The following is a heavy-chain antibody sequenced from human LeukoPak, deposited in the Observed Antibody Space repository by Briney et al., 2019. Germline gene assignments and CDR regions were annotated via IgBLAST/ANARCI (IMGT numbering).Heavy chain of an antibody. CDR1: GGSISSGDYY. V-gene: IGHV4-30-4*01. Sequence: SQTPSLTCTVSGGSISSGDYYWSWIRQPPGKGLEWIGYIYYSGSTYYNPSLKSRVTISVDTSKNQFSLKLSSVTAADTAVYYCARDFTDYYGMDVWGQGTTVTVSS. CDR3: ARDFTDYYGMDV. J-gene: IGHJ6*02. CDR2: IYYSGST.